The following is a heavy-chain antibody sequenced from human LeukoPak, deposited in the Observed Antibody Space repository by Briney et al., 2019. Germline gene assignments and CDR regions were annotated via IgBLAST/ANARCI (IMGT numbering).Heavy chain of an antibody. Sequence: SETLSLTCAVYGGSFSGYYWSWIRQPPGKGLEWIGEINHSGSTNYNPSLKSRVTISVDTSKNQFSLKLSSVTAADTAVYYCARTEAMYYDFWSGYHRGNYFDYWGQGTLVTVSS. CDR1: GGSFSGYY. CDR2: INHSGST. D-gene: IGHD3-3*01. V-gene: IGHV4-34*01. CDR3: ARTEAMYYDFWSGYHRGNYFDY. J-gene: IGHJ4*02.